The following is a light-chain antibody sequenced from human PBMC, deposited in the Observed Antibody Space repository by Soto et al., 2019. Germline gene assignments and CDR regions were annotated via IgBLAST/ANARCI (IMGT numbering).Light chain of an antibody. CDR1: QSISNY. V-gene: IGKV1-39*01. CDR2: AAS. CDR3: QQSYGTPLT. J-gene: IGKJ4*01. Sequence: DMEMTQPPLSLSASVGDRVTITCRASQSISNYLNWYQHKPGKVPKLLIYAASSLQSGVPTRFSGSGSGTDFTLTINSLQPEDFATYYCQQSYGTPLTFGGGTKIEIK.